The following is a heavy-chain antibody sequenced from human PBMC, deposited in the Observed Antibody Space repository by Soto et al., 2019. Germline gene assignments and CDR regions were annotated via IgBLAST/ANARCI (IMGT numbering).Heavy chain of an antibody. J-gene: IGHJ4*02. Sequence: GGSLRLSCAASGFTFSNYGMHWVRQAPGKGLEWVAVISYDGSNKYYADSVKGRFTISRDNSKNTLYLQMNGLRSEDTAVYYCALHTTVAMATITVDYWGQGTLVTVSS. CDR3: ALHTTVAMATITVDY. CDR1: GFTFSNYG. D-gene: IGHD5-12*01. CDR2: ISYDGSNK. V-gene: IGHV3-30*03.